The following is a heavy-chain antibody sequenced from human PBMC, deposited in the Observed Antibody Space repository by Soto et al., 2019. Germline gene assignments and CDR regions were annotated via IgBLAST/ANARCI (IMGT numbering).Heavy chain of an antibody. V-gene: IGHV2-70*04. J-gene: IGHJ6*02. CDR2: IDWEDTK. CDR1: GFSLSGTGMR. Sequence: GFRPKLVNNTQTLTLTCTVSGFSLSGTGMRVTWIRQPPGKALEWLARIDWEDTKLYSTSLKTRLSISKDTSKNQVVLTMTNMDPADTATYYCARAFYGMDVWGPGTTVTVSS. CDR3: ARAFYGMDV.